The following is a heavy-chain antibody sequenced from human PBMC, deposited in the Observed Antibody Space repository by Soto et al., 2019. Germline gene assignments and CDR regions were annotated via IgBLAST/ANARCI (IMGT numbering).Heavy chain of an antibody. CDR2: ISWNGVSI. CDR1: GFTFDDYA. V-gene: IGHV3-9*01. J-gene: IGHJ4*02. CDR3: ASGRSLAYFDY. D-gene: IGHD1-26*01. Sequence: GGSLRLSCAASGFTFDDYAMHWVRQAPGKGLEWVSGISWNGVSIGYAESVKGRFTISRDNAKNSLYLQVSSLRAEDTALYYCASGRSLAYFDYWGQGTLVTVSS.